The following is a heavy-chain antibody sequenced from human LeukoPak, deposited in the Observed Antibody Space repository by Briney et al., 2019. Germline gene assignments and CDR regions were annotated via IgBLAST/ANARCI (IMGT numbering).Heavy chain of an antibody. CDR3: ARVGSVTNFGVVSYYFDY. V-gene: IGHV5-51*01. D-gene: IGHD3-3*01. Sequence: PGESLKISCKASGYSFDYYWIAWVRQMPGKGLEWMGIIYPDDSDSTYSPSFQGHVTISVDKSINTAYLQWSSLKASNTAIYYCARVGSVTNFGVVSYYFDYWGQGTLVTVSS. J-gene: IGHJ4*02. CDR2: IYPDDSDS. CDR1: GYSFDYYW.